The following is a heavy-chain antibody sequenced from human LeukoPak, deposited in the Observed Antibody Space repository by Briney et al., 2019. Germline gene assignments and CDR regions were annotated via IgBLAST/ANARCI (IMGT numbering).Heavy chain of an antibody. J-gene: IGHJ4*02. CDR3: ARVPLDTAMVTYYFDY. D-gene: IGHD5-18*01. Sequence: SETLSLTCTVSGGSISSGDYYWSWIRQPPGKGLEWIGYIYYSGSTYYNPSLKSRVTISVDTSKNQFSLKLSSVTAADTAVYYCARVPLDTAMVTYYFDYWGKGTLVTVSS. CDR2: IYYSGST. CDR1: GGSISSGDYY. V-gene: IGHV4-30-4*01.